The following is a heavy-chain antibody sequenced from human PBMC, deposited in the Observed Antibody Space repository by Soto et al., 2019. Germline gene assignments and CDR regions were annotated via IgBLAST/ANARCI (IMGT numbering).Heavy chain of an antibody. CDR3: AKSLSAIPGDS. Sequence: GSLRLSCAASGFTFSSYWMSWVRQGPGKGPEWVANIKQDGSEKYYVDSVKGRFTISRDNAKNSLYLQTTSLRAEDTAVYHCAKSLSAIPGDSWGQGTLVTSPQ. D-gene: IGHD2-2*01. J-gene: IGHJ4*02. CDR2: IKQDGSEK. CDR1: GFTFSSYW. V-gene: IGHV3-7*05.